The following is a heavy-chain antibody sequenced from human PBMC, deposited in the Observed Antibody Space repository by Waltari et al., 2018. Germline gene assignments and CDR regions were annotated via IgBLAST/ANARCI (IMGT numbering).Heavy chain of an antibody. J-gene: IGHJ6*02. CDR2: INQDGSDK. V-gene: IGHV3-7*01. Sequence: EVQLVESGGGLVQPGGSLRLSCAASGFTLSTYWMSWVRQAPGKGLEWVANINQDGSDKYYVDSVKGRFTISRDNAKNSLYLQMNSLRPEDTAVYYCARYDLGPYYYYGMDVWGQGTTVTASS. CDR1: GFTLSTYW. D-gene: IGHD7-27*01. CDR3: ARYDLGPYYYYGMDV.